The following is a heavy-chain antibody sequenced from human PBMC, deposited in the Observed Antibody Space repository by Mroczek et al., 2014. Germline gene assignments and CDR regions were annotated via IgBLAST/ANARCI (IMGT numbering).Heavy chain of an antibody. J-gene: IGHJ6*03. CDR3: ASKLPLVVVPAAISYYYYMDV. Sequence: QVQLQQWGPGLVKPSQTLSLTCTVSGGSISSGSYYWSWIRQPAGKGLEWIGRIYTSGSTNYNPSLKSRVTMSVDTSKNQFSLKLSSVTAADTAVYYCASKLPLVVVPAAISYYYYMDVWGKGTTVTVSS. CDR2: IYTSGST. CDR1: GGSISSGSYY. V-gene: IGHV4-61*02. D-gene: IGHD2-2*01.